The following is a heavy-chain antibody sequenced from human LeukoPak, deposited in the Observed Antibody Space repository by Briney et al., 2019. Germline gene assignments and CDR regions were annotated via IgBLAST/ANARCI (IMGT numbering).Heavy chain of an antibody. D-gene: IGHD6-19*01. J-gene: IGHJ4*02. Sequence: PSETLSLTCTVSGGSISNNYWTWIWQPPGKGLEWIGYIYSNGATSYNPSLKSRVTMSVDTSKNQFSLKLTSVTAADTAVYYCAKYGGSGWVIDYWGQGTLVTVPS. CDR3: AKYGGSGWVIDY. CDR2: IYSNGAT. CDR1: GGSISNNY. V-gene: IGHV4-59*08.